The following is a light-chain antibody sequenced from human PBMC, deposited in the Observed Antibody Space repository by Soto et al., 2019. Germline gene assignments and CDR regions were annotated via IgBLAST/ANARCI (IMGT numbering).Light chain of an antibody. CDR1: ERIYSAY. CDR2: GTS. CDR3: QQYGNSPIT. V-gene: IGKV3-20*01. J-gene: IGKJ5*01. Sequence: EVVLTQSPGTLSLSRGERATLSCRASERIYSAYLGWYQQKPGQAPRLLIYGTSSRATGIPDRFSGSGSGTDFTLTISRLEPEDFAVYYCQQYGNSPITFGQGTRLEIK.